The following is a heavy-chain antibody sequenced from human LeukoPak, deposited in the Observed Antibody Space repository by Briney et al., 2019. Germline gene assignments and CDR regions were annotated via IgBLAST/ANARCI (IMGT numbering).Heavy chain of an antibody. J-gene: IGHJ5*02. CDR3: ATVMWYSVAVHGDWFDP. V-gene: IGHV1-24*01. CDR1: GYTLTELS. D-gene: IGHD6-19*01. Sequence: ASVKVSCKVSGYTLTELSMHWVRQAPGKGLEWMGGFDPEDGETIYAQKFQGRVTMTEDTSTDTAYMELSSLRSEDTAVYYCATVMWYSVAVHGDWFDPWGQGTLVTVSS. CDR2: FDPEDGET.